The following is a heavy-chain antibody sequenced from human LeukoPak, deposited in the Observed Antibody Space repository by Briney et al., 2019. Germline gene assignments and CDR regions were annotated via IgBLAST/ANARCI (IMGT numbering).Heavy chain of an antibody. CDR2: INAGNGNT. J-gene: IGHJ4*02. V-gene: IGHV1-3*01. Sequence: AASVKVSCKASGDTFSSYAFNWVRQAPGQRLEWMGWINAGNGNTKYSQKFQGRVTITRDTSASTAYMELSSLRSEDTAVYYCARERRHSSGWSYQYYFDYWGQGTLVTVSS. D-gene: IGHD6-19*01. CDR1: GDTFSSYA. CDR3: ARERRHSSGWSYQYYFDY.